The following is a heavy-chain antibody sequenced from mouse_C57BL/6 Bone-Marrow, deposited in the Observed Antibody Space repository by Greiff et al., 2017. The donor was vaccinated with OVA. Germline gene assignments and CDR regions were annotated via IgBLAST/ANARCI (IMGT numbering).Heavy chain of an antibody. V-gene: IGHV5-15*01. Sequence: EVKLVESGGGLVQPGGSRKLSCAASGFTFSDYGMAWVRQAPRKGPEWVAFISNLAYSIYYADTVTGRFTISRENAKNTLYLEMSSLRSEDTAMYYCARRNWYFDVWGTGTTVTVSS. J-gene: IGHJ1*03. CDR2: ISNLAYSI. CDR1: GFTFSDYG. CDR3: ARRNWYFDV.